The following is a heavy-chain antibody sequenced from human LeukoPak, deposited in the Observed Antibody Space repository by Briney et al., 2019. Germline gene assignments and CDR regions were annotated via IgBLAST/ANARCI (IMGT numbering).Heavy chain of an antibody. Sequence: GGSLRLSCAASGFTFSSYAMSWVRQAPGKGLVWVSRINSDGSSTSYADSVKGRFTISRDNAKNTLYLQMNSLRAEDTAVYYCARAGKLLWFGRPTFDYWGQGTLVTVSS. CDR3: ARAGKLLWFGRPTFDY. J-gene: IGHJ4*02. CDR2: INSDGSST. CDR1: GFTFSSYA. D-gene: IGHD3-10*01. V-gene: IGHV3-74*01.